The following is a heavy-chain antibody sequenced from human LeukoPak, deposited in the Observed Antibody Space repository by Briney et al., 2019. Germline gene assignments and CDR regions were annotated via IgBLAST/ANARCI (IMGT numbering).Heavy chain of an antibody. D-gene: IGHD5-18*01. V-gene: IGHV3-23*01. CDR3: AKDQSIGYEIDY. J-gene: IGHJ4*02. CDR1: GFTFSSYA. CDR2: ISGSGGST. Sequence: GGSLRLSCAASGFTFSSYAMSWVRQAPGKGLEWVSAISGSGGSTYYADSVKGWFTISRDNSKNTLYLQMNSLRAEDTAVYYCAKDQSIGYEIDYWGQGTLVTVSS.